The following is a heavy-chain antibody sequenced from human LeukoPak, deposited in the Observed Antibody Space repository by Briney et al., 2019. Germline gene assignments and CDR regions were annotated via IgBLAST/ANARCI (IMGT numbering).Heavy chain of an antibody. CDR3: ARSELRYFDWLSRRGLRRFDP. J-gene: IGHJ5*02. CDR2: INAGNGNT. Sequence: GASVKVSCKASGYTFTSYAMHWVRQAPGQRLEWMGWINAGNGNTKYSQKFQGRVTMTRNTSISTAYMELSSLRSEDTAVYYCARSELRYFDWLSRRGLRRFDPWGQGTLVTVSS. CDR1: GYTFTSYA. V-gene: IGHV1-3*01. D-gene: IGHD3-9*01.